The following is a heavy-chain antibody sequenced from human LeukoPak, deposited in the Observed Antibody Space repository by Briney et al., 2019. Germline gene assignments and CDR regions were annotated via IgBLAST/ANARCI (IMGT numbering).Heavy chain of an antibody. D-gene: IGHD3-10*01. V-gene: IGHV1-69*13. CDR3: ARPRGHDTMVRGVMGAFDI. CDR2: IIPIFGTA. J-gene: IGHJ3*02. CDR1: GGTFSSYA. Sequence: SVKVSCKASGGTFSSYAISWVRQAPGQGLEWMGGIIPIFGTANYAQKFQGRVTITADESTSTAYMELSSLRSEDTAVHYCARPRGHDTMVRGVMGAFDIWGQGTMVTVSS.